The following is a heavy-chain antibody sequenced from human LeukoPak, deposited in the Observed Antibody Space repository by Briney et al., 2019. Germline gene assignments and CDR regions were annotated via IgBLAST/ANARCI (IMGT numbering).Heavy chain of an antibody. Sequence: PGGSLRLSCAASGFTFSNYAMSWVRQAPGKGLEWVSATSRSGGSTYYADSVKGRFTISRDNSKSALFLQINSLRVEDTAVYYCAKDRNAWPTNFDSWGQGTLVTVSA. CDR1: GFTFSNYA. J-gene: IGHJ4*02. CDR2: TSRSGGST. V-gene: IGHV3-23*01. D-gene: IGHD5-24*01. CDR3: AKDRNAWPTNFDS.